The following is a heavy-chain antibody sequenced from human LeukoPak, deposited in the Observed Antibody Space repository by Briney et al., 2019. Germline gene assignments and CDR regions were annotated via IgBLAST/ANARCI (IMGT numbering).Heavy chain of an antibody. CDR3: ARDPDRDWGSSLYYYYGMDV. J-gene: IGHJ6*02. CDR2: ISSSSSYI. Sequence: GGSLRLSCAASGFTFSSYTMNWVRQAPGKGLEWVSSISSSSSYIYYADSVKGRFTISRDNAKNSLYLQMNSLRAEDTAVYCCARDPDRDWGSSLYYYYGMDVWGQGTTVTVSS. D-gene: IGHD7-27*01. V-gene: IGHV3-21*01. CDR1: GFTFSSYT.